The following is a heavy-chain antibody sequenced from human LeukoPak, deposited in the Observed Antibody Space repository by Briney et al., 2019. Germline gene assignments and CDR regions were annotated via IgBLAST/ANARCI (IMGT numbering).Heavy chain of an antibody. CDR2: IYQSGST. CDR3: ARVPGPNWFDP. V-gene: IGHV4-38-2*02. J-gene: IGHJ5*02. Sequence: SETLSLTCTVSGYSLSSGYYWGWIRQPPGKGLEWIGSIYQSGSTYYNPSLKSRVTISVDTSKNQFSLKLSSVTAADTAVYYCARVPGPNWFDPWGQGTLVTVSS. CDR1: GYSLSSGYY.